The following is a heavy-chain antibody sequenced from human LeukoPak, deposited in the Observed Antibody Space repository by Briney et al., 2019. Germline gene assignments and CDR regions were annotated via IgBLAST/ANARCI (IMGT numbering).Heavy chain of an antibody. J-gene: IGHJ4*02. Sequence: GGSLRLSCTASWFTVSSNYMSWVRQAPGKGLEWVSFIYSGGSTYYADSVKGRFTISRDNSKNTLYLQMNSLRAEDTAVYYCARSRDGYTFDHYFDYWGQGTLVTVS. CDR3: ARSRDGYTFDHYFDY. CDR2: IYSGGST. V-gene: IGHV3-53*01. D-gene: IGHD5-24*01. CDR1: WFTVSSNY.